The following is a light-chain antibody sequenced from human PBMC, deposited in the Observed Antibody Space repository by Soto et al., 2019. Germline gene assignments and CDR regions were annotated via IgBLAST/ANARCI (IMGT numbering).Light chain of an antibody. CDR2: EVS. Sequence: QSALTQPPSASGSPRQSVTISCTGTSSDVGGYNYVSWYQQHPGKAPKLMIYEVSKRPSGVPDRFSCSKSGNTASLTVSGLQAEDEADYYCSSYAGSNNLVFGGGTKVTVL. J-gene: IGLJ3*02. V-gene: IGLV2-8*01. CDR1: SSDVGGYNY. CDR3: SSYAGSNNLV.